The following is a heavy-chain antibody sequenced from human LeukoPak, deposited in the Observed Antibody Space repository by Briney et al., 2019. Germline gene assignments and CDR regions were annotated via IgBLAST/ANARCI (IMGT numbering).Heavy chain of an antibody. D-gene: IGHD6-13*01. Sequence: SETLSLTCTVSGGSISSYYWSWIRQPPGKGLEWIGYIHYSGSTNYNPSLKSRVTISVDTSKNQFSLKLSSVTAADTAVYYCARRLAAAGTFWFDPWGQGTLVTVSS. V-gene: IGHV4-59*08. CDR3: ARRLAAAGTFWFDP. J-gene: IGHJ5*02. CDR2: IHYSGST. CDR1: GGSISSYY.